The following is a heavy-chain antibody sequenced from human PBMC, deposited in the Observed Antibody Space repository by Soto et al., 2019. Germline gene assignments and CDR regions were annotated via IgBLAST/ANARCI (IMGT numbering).Heavy chain of an antibody. J-gene: IGHJ4*02. D-gene: IGHD3-10*01. CDR1: GLSFRKYA. Sequence: GGPLRLSCVGSGLSFRKYAMNFVLQAPGGVLEWVSGISGSGGSGRGFYADPVKGRFTISRDNSNNRLYLQLNNLRAEDTAVYFCAKDLIRGDGYVDFDYWGQGTLVTVSS. CDR2: ISGSGGSGRG. CDR3: AKDLIRGDGYVDFDY. V-gene: IGHV3-23*01.